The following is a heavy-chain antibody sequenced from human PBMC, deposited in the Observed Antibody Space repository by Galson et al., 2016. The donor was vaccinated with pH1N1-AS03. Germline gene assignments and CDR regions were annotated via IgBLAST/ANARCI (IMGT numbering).Heavy chain of an antibody. CDR1: GFTFTSYS. CDR3: ARDAPERPVGASFDD. J-gene: IGHJ4*02. CDR2: IRSSGNTI. D-gene: IGHD1-1*01. V-gene: IGHV3-48*01. Sequence: SLRLSCAASGFTFTSYSMNWVRQAPGKGLEWISYIRSSGNTIYYADSVKGRFTISRDNAKNSVYLQMNSLRAEDTAVYYCARDAPERPVGASFDDWGQGTLVIVSS.